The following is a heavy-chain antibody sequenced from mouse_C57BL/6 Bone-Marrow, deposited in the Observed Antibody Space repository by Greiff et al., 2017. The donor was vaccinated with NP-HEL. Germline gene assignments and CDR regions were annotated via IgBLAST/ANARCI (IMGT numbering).Heavy chain of an antibody. D-gene: IGHD4-1*01. J-gene: IGHJ1*03. CDR3: ARGPRLGRDWYFDV. CDR1: GYTFTSYW. Sequence: QVQLQQSGAELVKPGASVKMSCKASGYTFTSYWITWVKQRPGQGLEWIGDIYPGSGSTNYNEKFKSKATLTVDTSSSTAYMQLSSLTSEDSAVYYCARGPRLGRDWYFDVWGTGTTVTVSS. CDR2: IYPGSGST. V-gene: IGHV1-55*01.